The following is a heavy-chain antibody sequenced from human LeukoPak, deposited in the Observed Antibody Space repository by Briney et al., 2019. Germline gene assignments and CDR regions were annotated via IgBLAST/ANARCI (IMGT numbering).Heavy chain of an antibody. CDR1: GGSISSYY. CDR2: IYYSGST. V-gene: IGHV4-59*01. CDR3: ASGVRVRGARGYYYYYMDV. J-gene: IGHJ6*03. Sequence: SSETLSLTCTVSGGSISSYYWSWIRQPPGKGLEWIGYIYYSGSTNYNPSLKSRVTISVDTSKNQFSLKLSSVTAADTAVYYCASGVRVRGARGYYYYYMDVWGKGTTVTVSS. D-gene: IGHD3-10*01.